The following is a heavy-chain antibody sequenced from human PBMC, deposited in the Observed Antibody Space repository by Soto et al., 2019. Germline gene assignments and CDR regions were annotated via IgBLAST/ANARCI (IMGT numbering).Heavy chain of an antibody. V-gene: IGHV2-5*02. D-gene: IGHD6-13*01. CDR2: IYWDDDK. CDR1: GFSLSTSGVG. J-gene: IGHJ5*02. CDR3: AHRRGYSSSRPLNWFDP. Sequence: GPTLVNPTQTLTLTCTFSGFSLSTSGVGVGWIRQPPGKALEWLALIYWDDDKRYSPSLKSRLTITKDTSKNQVVLTMTNMDPVDTATYYCAHRRGYSSSRPLNWFDPWGQGTLVTVSS.